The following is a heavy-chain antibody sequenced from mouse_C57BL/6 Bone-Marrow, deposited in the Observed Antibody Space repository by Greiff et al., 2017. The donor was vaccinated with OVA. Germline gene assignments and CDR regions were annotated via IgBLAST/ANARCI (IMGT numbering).Heavy chain of an antibody. D-gene: IGHD2-5*01. CDR1: GYTFTDYY. CDR2: IYPGSGNT. Sequence: VQLQQSGAELVRPGASVKLSCKASGYTFTDYYINWVKQRPGQGLEWIARIYPGSGNTYYNEKFKGKATLTAEKSSSTAYMQLSSLTSEDSAVYFCAGVYYSIYYAMDYWGQGTSVTVSS. CDR3: AGVYYSIYYAMDY. V-gene: IGHV1-76*01. J-gene: IGHJ4*01.